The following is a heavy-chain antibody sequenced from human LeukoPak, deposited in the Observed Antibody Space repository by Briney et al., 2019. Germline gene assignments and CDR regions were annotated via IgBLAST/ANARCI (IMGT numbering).Heavy chain of an antibody. CDR2: INHRGST. D-gene: IGHD3-10*01. J-gene: IGHJ6*03. CDR1: GGSFSGYY. CDR3: ARLRYYYGSGSHYYYYMDV. Sequence: SETLSLTCAVYGGSFSGYYWSWIRQSPGKGLEWIGEINHRGSTNYNPSLKRRVTISVDTSKNQFSLKLSSVTAADTAVYYCARLRYYYGSGSHYYYYMDVWGKGTTVTVSS. V-gene: IGHV4-34*01.